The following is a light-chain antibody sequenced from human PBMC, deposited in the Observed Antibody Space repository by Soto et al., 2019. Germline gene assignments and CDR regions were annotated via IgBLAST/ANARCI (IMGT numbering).Light chain of an antibody. CDR1: QGISSY. J-gene: IGKJ3*01. V-gene: IGKV1-9*01. CDR3: QQLTSYFRVT. Sequence: DIQLTQSPSFLSASVGDRVTITCRASQGISSYLAWYQQKPGKAPKLLIYAASTLQSGVPSKFSGSGSGTELTLTISSRQPEDFATCYCQQLTSYFRVTFGPGTKVDIK. CDR2: AAS.